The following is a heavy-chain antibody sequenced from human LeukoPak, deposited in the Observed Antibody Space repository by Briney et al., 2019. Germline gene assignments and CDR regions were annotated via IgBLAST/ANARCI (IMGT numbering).Heavy chain of an antibody. CDR3: AELGITMIGGV. J-gene: IGHJ6*04. Sequence: PGGSLRLSCAASGFTVSRNYMSWVRKAPGKGLEGVSEIYSGGSTYYAASVKGRFTISRDNAKNSLYLQMNSLRAEDTAVYYCAELGITMIGGVWGKGTTVTISS. CDR1: GFTVSRNY. D-gene: IGHD3-10*02. V-gene: IGHV3-53*01. CDR2: IYSGGST.